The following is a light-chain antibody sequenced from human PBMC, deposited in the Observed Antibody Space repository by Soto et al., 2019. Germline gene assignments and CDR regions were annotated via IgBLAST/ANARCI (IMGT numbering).Light chain of an antibody. CDR1: QSISGA. CDR3: HQYDNTPQT. CDR2: AAS. J-gene: IGKJ2*01. V-gene: IGKV3D-15*01. Sequence: DIVMTQSPATLSVSPGERATLSCRASQSISGALAWYQQKPGQAPRVLIYAASNRATGIPDRFSGSGSGTDFSLTISRLEPEDFAVYYCHQYDNTPQTFGQGTKVDI.